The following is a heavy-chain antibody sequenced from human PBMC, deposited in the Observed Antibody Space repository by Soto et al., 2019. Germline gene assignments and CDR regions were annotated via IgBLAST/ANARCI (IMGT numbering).Heavy chain of an antibody. Sequence: QVQLVQSGAEVKKPGASVKVSCKASDYTFTSYGINWVRQAPGQGLEWMGWISPYNDNTQYAQRFQGRATLTTDTSTNTAYMELRSLRSDDTAVYYCARGMWELPIDYWGQGTLVTVSS. D-gene: IGHD1-26*01. V-gene: IGHV1-18*01. CDR3: ARGMWELPIDY. CDR1: DYTFTSYG. CDR2: ISPYNDNT. J-gene: IGHJ4*02.